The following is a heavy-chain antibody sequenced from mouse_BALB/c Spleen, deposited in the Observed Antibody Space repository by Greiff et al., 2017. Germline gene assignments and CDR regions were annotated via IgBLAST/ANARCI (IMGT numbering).Heavy chain of an antibody. D-gene: IGHD1-1*01. CDR1: GYTFTDYE. V-gene: IGHV1-15*01. CDR3: TGTSLLAMDY. Sequence: VKLMESGAELVRPGASVTLSCKASGYTFTDYEMHWVKQTPVHGLEWIGAIDPETGGTAYNQKFKGKATLTADKSSSTAYMELRSLTSEDSAVYYCTGTSLLAMDYWGQGTSVTVSS. J-gene: IGHJ4*01. CDR2: IDPETGGT.